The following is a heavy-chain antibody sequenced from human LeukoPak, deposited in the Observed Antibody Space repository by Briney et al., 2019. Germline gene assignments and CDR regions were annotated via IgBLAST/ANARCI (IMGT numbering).Heavy chain of an antibody. CDR2: ISSSTNTI. Sequence: PGGSLRLSCAASGFTFSSYSMNWVRQAPGKGLQWVSYISSSTNTIYYADSVKGRFTISRDNAKNSLYLQMNSLRAEDTAVYYCAKLVVPAAGGWGQGTLVTVSS. V-gene: IGHV3-48*01. CDR1: GFTFSSYS. D-gene: IGHD2-2*01. J-gene: IGHJ4*02. CDR3: AKLVVPAAGG.